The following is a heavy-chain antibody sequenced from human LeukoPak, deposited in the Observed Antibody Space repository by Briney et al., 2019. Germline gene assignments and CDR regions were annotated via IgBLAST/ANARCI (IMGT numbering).Heavy chain of an antibody. J-gene: IGHJ4*02. D-gene: IGHD3-22*01. CDR3: AKVFFGGSGYYFFDY. CDR2: ISVSGAST. V-gene: IGHV3-23*01. Sequence: GGSLRLSCAVSGFTFSSYAMTWVRQAPGKGLEWVSVISVSGASTYNADSVKGRFTISRDNSKNTLYLQMTSLTAEDTAVYYCAKVFFGGSGYYFFDYWGQGTLVTVSS. CDR1: GFTFSSYA.